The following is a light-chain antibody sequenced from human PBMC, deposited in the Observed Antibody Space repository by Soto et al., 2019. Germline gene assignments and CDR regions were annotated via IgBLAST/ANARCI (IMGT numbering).Light chain of an antibody. CDR2: SGS. Sequence: EIVLTQSPGTLSLSPGEIATLSCRSSQSVSSSYLAWYQQKPGQAPRLLIYSGSIRATAIPDRFSGSGSGTDFTLTISRLEPEDFAVYYCQQYGSSPGTFGPGTKVEI. J-gene: IGKJ1*01. CDR1: QSVSSSY. V-gene: IGKV3-20*01. CDR3: QQYGSSPGT.